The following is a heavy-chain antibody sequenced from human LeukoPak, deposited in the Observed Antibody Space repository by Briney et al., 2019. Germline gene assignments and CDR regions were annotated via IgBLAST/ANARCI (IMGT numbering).Heavy chain of an antibody. Sequence: GASVKVSCKASGYTFTSYGISWVRQAPGQGLEWMGWISAYNGNINYAQKLQGRVTMTTDTSTSTAYMELRSLRSDDTAVYYCARDSGVVLRYFDWLSRYYFDYWGQGTLVTVSS. CDR1: GYTFTSYG. D-gene: IGHD3-9*01. V-gene: IGHV1-18*01. J-gene: IGHJ4*02. CDR2: ISAYNGNI. CDR3: ARDSGVVLRYFDWLSRYYFDY.